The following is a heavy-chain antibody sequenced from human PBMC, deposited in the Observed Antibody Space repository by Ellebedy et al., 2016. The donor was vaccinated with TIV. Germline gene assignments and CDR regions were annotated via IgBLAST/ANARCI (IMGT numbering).Heavy chain of an antibody. CDR3: AKTSPYGTGWCGANDY. CDR2: ITLRGDT. V-gene: IGHV3-23*01. CDR1: GFTFSSHA. J-gene: IGHJ4*02. Sequence: GESLKISXTASGFTFSSHAMSWVRQAPGKGLEWVSAITLRGDTHYAESVRGRFTVSRDNSKNSLFLQMNSLRADDAAVYYCAKTSPYGTGWCGANDYWGQGTLVTVSS. D-gene: IGHD6-13*01.